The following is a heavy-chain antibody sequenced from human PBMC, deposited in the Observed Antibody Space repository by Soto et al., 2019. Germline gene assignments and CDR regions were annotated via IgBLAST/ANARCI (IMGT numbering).Heavy chain of an antibody. J-gene: IGHJ6*02. D-gene: IGHD3-9*01. Sequence: PGESLKISCQGSGYTFTNYWIGWVRQMPGKGLEWMGVIYPGDSDTKYSPSFQGQVTFSADKSINTAYLQWTSLKASDTAMYFCGRLTGLPHYYSTDVWGQGTTVIVSS. V-gene: IGHV5-51*01. CDR2: IYPGDSDT. CDR1: GYTFTNYW. CDR3: GRLTGLPHYYSTDV.